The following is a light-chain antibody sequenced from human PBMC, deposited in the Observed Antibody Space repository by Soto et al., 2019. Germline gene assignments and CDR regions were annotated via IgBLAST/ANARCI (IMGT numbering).Light chain of an antibody. CDR1: QSVGSY. J-gene: IGKJ4*02. CDR3: QQRSDWPAT. V-gene: IGKV3-11*01. Sequence: EIVLTQSPATLSLSPGDRATLSCRTSQSVGSYFGWYQQRPGQAPRLLIYDASNRATGIPARFSGSGSGTDFTLTISSLEPEDFAVYYCQQRSDWPATVGGGTKVEIK. CDR2: DAS.